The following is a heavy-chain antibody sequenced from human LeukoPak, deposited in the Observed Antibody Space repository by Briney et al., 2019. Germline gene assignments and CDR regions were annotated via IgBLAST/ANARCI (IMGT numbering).Heavy chain of an antibody. J-gene: IGHJ4*02. Sequence: GGSLRLSCAASGFTFSSYAMHWVRQAPGKGLEWVAVISYDGSNKYYADSVKGRFTISRDNSKNTLYLQMNSLRVEDTAVYYCARPASPLRIAAAGLLFWGQGTLVTVSS. D-gene: IGHD6-13*01. CDR2: ISYDGSNK. V-gene: IGHV3-30-3*01. CDR3: ARPASPLRIAAAGLLF. CDR1: GFTFSSYA.